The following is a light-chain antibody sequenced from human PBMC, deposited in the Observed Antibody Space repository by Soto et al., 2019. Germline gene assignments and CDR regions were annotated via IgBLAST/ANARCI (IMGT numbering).Light chain of an antibody. CDR2: EAS. Sequence: DIQMTQSPSSLSASVGDRVTITCQASQYIKNYLNWYQQKPGKAPKLLIYEASNLETGVPSRFSGSGSGRSFTFSDSSLQPEDIATYYCQQCDDLITFGGGTRIEIK. CDR1: QYIKNY. CDR3: QQCDDLIT. J-gene: IGKJ4*01. V-gene: IGKV1-33*01.